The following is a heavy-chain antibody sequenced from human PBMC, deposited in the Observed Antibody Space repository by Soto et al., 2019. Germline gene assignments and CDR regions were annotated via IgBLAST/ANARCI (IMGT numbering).Heavy chain of an antibody. Sequence: QVQLMQSGAEVRRPGTSMRISCTTSGYNFKTYGIIWVRQAPGQGLEWMGCISGYNGYTKYAQNFEDRVTLSTDPSTSTAFLELRNLRSGDTALYFCARDRDYSHTDADIDYWGQGTLVTVSS. CDR2: ISGYNGYT. J-gene: IGHJ4*02. D-gene: IGHD3-16*01. CDR3: ARDRDYSHTDADIDY. CDR1: GYNFKTYG. V-gene: IGHV1-18*01.